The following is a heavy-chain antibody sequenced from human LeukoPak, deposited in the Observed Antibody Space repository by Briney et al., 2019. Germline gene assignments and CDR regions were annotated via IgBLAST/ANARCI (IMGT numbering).Heavy chain of an antibody. CDR3: ARDPPTYYDFWSGYRNYFDY. Sequence: VGTLRPSWAGSGVTYERCWRRWARQAPEKGLEWVANIKQDGSEKYYVDSVKGRFTISRDNAKNSLYLQMNSLRAEDTAVYYCARDPPTYYDFWSGYRNYFDYWGQGTLVTVSS. D-gene: IGHD3-3*01. V-gene: IGHV3-7*01. J-gene: IGHJ4*02. CDR2: IKQDGSEK. CDR1: GVTYERCW.